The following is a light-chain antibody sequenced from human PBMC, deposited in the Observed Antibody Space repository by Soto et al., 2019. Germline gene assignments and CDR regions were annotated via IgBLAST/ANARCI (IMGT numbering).Light chain of an antibody. CDR2: EVT. J-gene: IGLJ2*01. CDR1: SSDVGGYNY. V-gene: IGLV2-14*01. CDR3: SSFTSSSTQV. Sequence: QSALTQPDSVSGSPGQSITIFCTGTSSDVGGYNYVSWYQQHPGKAPKLMIFEVTNRPSGVSNRFSGSKSGNTASLTISGLQAEDEADYYCSSFTSSSTQVFGGGTKLTVL.